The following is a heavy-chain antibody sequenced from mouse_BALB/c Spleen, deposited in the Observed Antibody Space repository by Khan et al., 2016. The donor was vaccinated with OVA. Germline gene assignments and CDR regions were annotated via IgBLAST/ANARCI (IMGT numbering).Heavy chain of an antibody. V-gene: IGHV2-9*02. J-gene: IGHJ1*01. CDR2: IWAGGST. CDR1: GFSLISYA. CDR3: ARNVEDSGEYLDV. Sequence: QVQLKQSGPGLVAPSQSLSITCTVSGFSLISYAVHWVRQPPGKGLEWMGVIWAGGSTNYYSALMSRLSISTDNSKSHVFLKKNSLKIEDTAMYDWARNVEDSGEYLDVWGGGTTDTVSS.